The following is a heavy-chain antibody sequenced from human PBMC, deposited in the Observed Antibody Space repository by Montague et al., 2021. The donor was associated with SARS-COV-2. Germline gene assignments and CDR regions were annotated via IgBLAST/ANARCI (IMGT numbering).Heavy chain of an antibody. Sequence: SRDNSKNTLYLQMNSLRAEDTAVYYCARGARGWSYYFDYWGQGTLVIVSS. D-gene: IGHD6-19*01. V-gene: IGHV3-30*07. J-gene: IGHJ4*02. CDR3: ARGARGWSYYFDY.